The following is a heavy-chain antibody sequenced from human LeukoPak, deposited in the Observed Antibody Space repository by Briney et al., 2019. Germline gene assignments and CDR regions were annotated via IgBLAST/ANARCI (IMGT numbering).Heavy chain of an antibody. Sequence: PGGSLRLSCAASGFTFSSYWMHWVRQAPGKGLVWVSRINSDGSTTNYADSVKGRFTISRDNAKDTLHLQMNSLRAEDTAVYYCAKDHYYYGSGIYFMHYFDYWGQGTLVTVSS. CDR2: INSDGSTT. CDR1: GFTFSSYW. V-gene: IGHV3-74*01. J-gene: IGHJ4*02. CDR3: AKDHYYYGSGIYFMHYFDY. D-gene: IGHD3-10*01.